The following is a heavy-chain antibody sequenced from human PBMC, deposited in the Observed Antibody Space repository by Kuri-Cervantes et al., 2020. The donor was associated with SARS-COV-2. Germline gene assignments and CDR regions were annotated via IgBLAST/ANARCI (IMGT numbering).Heavy chain of an antibody. CDR3: ASLGYSSGWERMNYYGMDV. Sequence: GGSLRLSCAASGFTFDDYAMHWVRQAPGKGLEWVSRISWNSGGIDYADSVKGRFTISRDNAKNSLYLQMNSLRAEDTAVYYCASLGYSSGWERMNYYGMDVWGQGTTVTVSS. V-gene: IGHV3-9*01. J-gene: IGHJ6*02. D-gene: IGHD6-19*01. CDR2: ISWNSGGI. CDR1: GFTFDDYA.